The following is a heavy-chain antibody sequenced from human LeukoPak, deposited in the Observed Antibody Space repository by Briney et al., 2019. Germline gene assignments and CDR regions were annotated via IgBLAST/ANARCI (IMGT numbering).Heavy chain of an antibody. V-gene: IGHV4-30-2*01. D-gene: IGHD3-10*01. CDR2: IYHSGST. CDR3: ARELLWFGEGPSDWFDP. J-gene: IGHJ5*02. CDR1: GGSISSGGYY. Sequence: SETLSLTCTVSGGSISSGGYYWSWIRQPPGKGLEWIGYIYHSGSTYYNPSLKSRVTISVDTSKNQFSLKLSSVTAADTAVYYCARELLWFGEGPSDWFDPWGQGTLVTVSS.